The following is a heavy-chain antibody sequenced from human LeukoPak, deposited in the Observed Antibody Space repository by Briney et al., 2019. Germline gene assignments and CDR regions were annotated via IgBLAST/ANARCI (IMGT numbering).Heavy chain of an antibody. CDR1: GKTLTELS. CDR3: ASSGSNGWYGGADAFDI. Sequence: VSVKVSCKVSGKTLTELSKHWVRQAPGKGLEWMGGFDPEDGETIYAKKFQGRITMTEDTSTDTAYMELSSLRSDDTAVYYCASSGSNGWYGGADAFDIWGQGTMVTVSS. D-gene: IGHD6-19*01. CDR2: FDPEDGET. J-gene: IGHJ3*02. V-gene: IGHV1-24*01.